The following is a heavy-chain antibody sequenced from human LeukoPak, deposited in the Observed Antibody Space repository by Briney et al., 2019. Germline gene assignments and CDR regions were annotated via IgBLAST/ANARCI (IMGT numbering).Heavy chain of an antibody. CDR2: IYYSGST. J-gene: IGHJ4*02. D-gene: IGHD5-18*01. Sequence: PSETLSLTCTVSGGSISSHYWSWIRQPSGKGLEWIGYIYYSGSTNYNPSLKSRVTISVDTSKNQFSLKLSSVTAADTAVYYCARVPAMSRVIDYWGQGTLVTVSS. V-gene: IGHV4-59*11. CDR3: ARVPAMSRVIDY. CDR1: GGSISSHY.